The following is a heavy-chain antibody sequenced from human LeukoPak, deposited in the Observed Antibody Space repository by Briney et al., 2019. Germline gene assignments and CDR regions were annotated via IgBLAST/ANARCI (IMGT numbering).Heavy chain of an antibody. D-gene: IGHD3-22*01. V-gene: IGHV4-4*07. J-gene: IGHJ4*02. CDR3: ARDLYYYDSSGYYPFDY. CDR1: GGSISSYY. CDR2: IYTSGST. Sequence: SETLSLTCTVSGGSISSYYWSWIRQPAGKGLERIGRIYTSGSTNYNPSLKSRVTMSVDTSKNQFSLKLSSVTAADTAVYYCARDLYYYDSSGYYPFDYWGQGTLVTVSS.